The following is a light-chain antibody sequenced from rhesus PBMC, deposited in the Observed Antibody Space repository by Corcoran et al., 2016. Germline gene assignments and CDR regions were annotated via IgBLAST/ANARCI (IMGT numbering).Light chain of an antibody. Sequence: DIQMTQSPSSLSASVGDRVTISCRASQGISTILSWYKQRPGKAPKRLIYASSSLESGVPSRFSGGGSGTVFTLTIISLQPEDGGVYDCLQYKSIPYSFGQGTKVEIK. J-gene: IGKJ2*01. CDR2: ASS. CDR1: QGISTI. V-gene: IGKV1-43*02. CDR3: LQYKSIPYS.